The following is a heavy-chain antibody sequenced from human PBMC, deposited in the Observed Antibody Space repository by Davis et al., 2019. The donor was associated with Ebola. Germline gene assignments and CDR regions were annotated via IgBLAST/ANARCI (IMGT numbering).Heavy chain of an antibody. CDR3: AREGSSSWQYYFDY. V-gene: IGHV1-69*04. CDR2: IIPILGIA. CDR1: GGTFTNYA. D-gene: IGHD6-13*01. Sequence: SVKVSCKTSGGTFTNYAVNWVRQAPGQGLEWMGRIIPILGIANYAQKFQGRVTITADESTSTAYMELSSLRSEDTAVYYCAREGSSSWQYYFDYWGQGTLVTVSS. J-gene: IGHJ4*02.